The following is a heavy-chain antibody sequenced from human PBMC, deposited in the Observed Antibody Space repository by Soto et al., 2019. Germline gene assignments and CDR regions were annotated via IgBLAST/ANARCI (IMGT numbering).Heavy chain of an antibody. J-gene: IGHJ6*02. Sequence: QVQLVQSGAEVKKPGSSVKVSCKASGGTFGTNAISWVRQAPGQGLEWMGGIISTSGSANYAQKFQGRVTISADESTGTAYMELSSLRSDDTAVYYCARDKDYYYGMDVWGQGTTVTVSS. CDR1: GGTFGTNA. CDR2: IISTSGSA. CDR3: ARDKDYYYGMDV. V-gene: IGHV1-69*01.